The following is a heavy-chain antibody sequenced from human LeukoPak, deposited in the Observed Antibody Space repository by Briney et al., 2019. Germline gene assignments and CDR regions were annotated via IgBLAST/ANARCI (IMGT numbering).Heavy chain of an antibody. CDR3: ARRGCGGDCYDWFDP. D-gene: IGHD2-21*02. Sequence: ASVKVSCKASGYTFTSYYMHWVRQAPGQGLEWMGIINPNGGSTSYAQKFQGRVTMTRDTSTSTVYMELSSLRSEDTAVYYCARRGCGGDCYDWFDPWGQGTLVTVSS. CDR2: INPNGGST. CDR1: GYTFTSYY. V-gene: IGHV1-46*01. J-gene: IGHJ5*02.